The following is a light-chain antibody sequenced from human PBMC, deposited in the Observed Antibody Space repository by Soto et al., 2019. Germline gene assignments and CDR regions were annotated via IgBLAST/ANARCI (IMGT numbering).Light chain of an antibody. CDR2: EGY. CDR3: CSYAGSNTWVV. J-gene: IGLJ2*01. Sequence: QSVLTQPASVSGSPGQSITIPCTGTSSDVGSYNLVSWYQQHPGKAPKLIIYEGYKRPSGVSNRFSGSKSGNTASLTISGLQAEDEADYYCCSYAGSNTWVVFGGGTKLTVL. CDR1: SSDVGSYNL. V-gene: IGLV2-23*01.